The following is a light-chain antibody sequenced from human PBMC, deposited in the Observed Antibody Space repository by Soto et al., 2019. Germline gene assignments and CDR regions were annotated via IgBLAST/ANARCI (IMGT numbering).Light chain of an antibody. CDR3: QQHSNRPLT. Sequence: DLQMTQSPSSLSASVGDRVTITCQASQDITNYLNWHQQKPGKAPQLLIYDAFNLETGVPSRFSGSGYGTDFTLTISSLQPEDVATYYCQQHSNRPLTFGGGTKVEIK. J-gene: IGKJ4*01. CDR2: DAF. V-gene: IGKV1-33*01. CDR1: QDITNY.